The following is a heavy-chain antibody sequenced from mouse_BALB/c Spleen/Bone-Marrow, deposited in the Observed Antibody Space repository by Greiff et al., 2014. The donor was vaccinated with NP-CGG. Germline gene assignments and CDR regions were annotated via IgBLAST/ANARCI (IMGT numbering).Heavy chain of an antibody. CDR1: GFTFSSYG. V-gene: IGHV5-6-3*01. CDR2: INSNGGRT. D-gene: IGHD1-1*01. CDR3: ARDYYGSSDY. Sequence: VQLKESGGGLVQPGGSLKLSCAASGFTFSSYGMSWVRQTPDKRLGLVATINSNGGRTYYPDSVKGRFTISRDNAKNTLYLQMSSLKSEDTAMYYCARDYYGSSDYWGQGTTLTVSS. J-gene: IGHJ2*01.